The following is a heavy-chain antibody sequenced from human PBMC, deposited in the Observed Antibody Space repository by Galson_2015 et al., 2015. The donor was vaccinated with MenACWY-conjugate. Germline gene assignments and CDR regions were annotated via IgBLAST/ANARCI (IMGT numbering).Heavy chain of an antibody. CDR1: GYTFTSYY. D-gene: IGHD2-2*01. Sequence: SVKVSCKASGYTFTSYYMHWVRQAPGQGLEWMGIVNPSGGSTSYAQEFQGRVTMTRDTSTSTVYMELSSLRSEDTAVYYCARGDIVVVPAADGPDYWGQGTLVTVSS. CDR3: ARGDIVVVPAADGPDY. J-gene: IGHJ4*02. V-gene: IGHV1-46*03. CDR2: VNPSGGST.